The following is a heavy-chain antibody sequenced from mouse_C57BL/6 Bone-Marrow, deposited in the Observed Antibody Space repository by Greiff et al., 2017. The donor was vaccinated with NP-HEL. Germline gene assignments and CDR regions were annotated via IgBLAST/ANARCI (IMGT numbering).Heavy chain of an antibody. V-gene: IGHV5-6*02. D-gene: IGHD1-1*01. J-gene: IGHJ2*01. CDR3: ARHVYYGSSYDY. CDR1: GFTFSSYG. CDR2: ISSGGSYT. Sequence: DVMLVESGGDLVKPGGSLKLSCAASGFTFSSYGMSWVRQTPDKRLEWVATISSGGSYTYYPDSVKGRFTISRDNAKNTLYLQMSSLKSEDTAMYYCARHVYYGSSYDYWGQGTTLTVSS.